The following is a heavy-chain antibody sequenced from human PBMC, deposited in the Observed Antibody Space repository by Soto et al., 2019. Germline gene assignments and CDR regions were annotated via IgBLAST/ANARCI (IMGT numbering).Heavy chain of an antibody. J-gene: IGHJ5*02. D-gene: IGHD7-27*01. CDR2: INHSGST. CDR3: ARAPPNRSDWFDP. V-gene: IGHV4-34*01. Sequence: SETLSLTCAVYGGPFSGYYWSWIRQPPGKGLEWIGEINHSGSTNYNPSLKSRVTISVDTSKNQFSLKLSSVTAADTAVYYCARAPPNRSDWFDPWGQGTLVTVSS. CDR1: GGPFSGYY.